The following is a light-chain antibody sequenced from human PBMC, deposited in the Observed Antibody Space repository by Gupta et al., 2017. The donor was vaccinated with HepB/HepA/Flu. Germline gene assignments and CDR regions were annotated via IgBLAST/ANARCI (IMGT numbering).Light chain of an antibody. CDR2: DAL. Sequence: EIVLTQSPATLSLSPGERATLSCRASQSVSSYLAWYQQKPGQAPRLLIYDALNRATGIPARFSGSGSGTDFTLTISSLEPEDFAVYYCQQRSNWLRSFTFGQGTRLEIK. J-gene: IGKJ5*01. CDR3: QQRSNWLRSFT. CDR1: QSVSSY. V-gene: IGKV3-11*01.